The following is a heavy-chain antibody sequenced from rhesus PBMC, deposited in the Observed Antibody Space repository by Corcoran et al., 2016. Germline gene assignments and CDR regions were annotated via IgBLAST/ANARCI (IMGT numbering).Heavy chain of an antibody. CDR3: ARRTTVTLFDY. D-gene: IGHD4-35*01. CDR2: IYWDDDK. Sequence: QVTLKESGPALVKPTQTLKLTCTFPGFSPTTSGMGVGWIRPPPGKALEWLALIYWDDDKRYSTSLKSRLTISKDTSKNQVVLTMTNMDPVDTATYYCARRTTVTLFDYWGQGVLVTVSS. J-gene: IGHJ4*01. CDR1: GFSPTTSGMG. V-gene: IGHV2-174*01.